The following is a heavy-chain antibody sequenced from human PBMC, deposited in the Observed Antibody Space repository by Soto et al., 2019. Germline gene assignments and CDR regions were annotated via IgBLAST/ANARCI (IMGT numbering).Heavy chain of an antibody. CDR1: GYTFTSYG. D-gene: IGHD2-2*01. CDR2: ISGKTAKT. J-gene: IGHJ6*02. V-gene: IGHV1-18*04. Sequence: QVQLVQSGAEVKKPGASVKVSCKASGYTFTSYGISWVRQAPGKGLEWMGWISGKTAKTNYAQNLQGRVTIITDTSKRTDNMELRSITYYDTAVYYWASVPREIILVVMDVWGQGTTVTVSS. CDR3: ASVPREIILVVMDV.